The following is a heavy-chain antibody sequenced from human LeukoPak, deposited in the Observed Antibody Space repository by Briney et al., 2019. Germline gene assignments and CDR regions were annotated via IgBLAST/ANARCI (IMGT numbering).Heavy chain of an antibody. CDR2: INHSGST. V-gene: IGHV4-34*01. J-gene: IGHJ4*02. D-gene: IGHD3-10*01. CDR3: CITMVRGVWYYFDY. CDR1: GGSFSGYY. Sequence: SETLSLTCAVYGGSFSGYYWSWIRQPPGKGLEWIGEINHSGSTNYNPSLKSRVTISVDTSKNQFSLKLSSVTAADTAVYYCCITMVRGVWYYFDYWGQGTLVTVSS.